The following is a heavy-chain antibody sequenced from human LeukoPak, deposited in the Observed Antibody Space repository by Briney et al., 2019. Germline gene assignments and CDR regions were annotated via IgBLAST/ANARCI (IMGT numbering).Heavy chain of an antibody. D-gene: IGHD6-13*01. V-gene: IGHV4-30-4*08. CDR3: ARDLSDAAAGTLDY. CDR2: IYYSGTA. CDR1: GGSISSGDYY. Sequence: SRTLSLTCTVSGGSISSGDYYWSWMRQPPGKGLEWIGYIYYSGTAYYNPSLRSRVTISVDTSKNQFSLNLGSVTAADTAVYYCARDLSDAAAGTLDYWGQGTLVTVPS. J-gene: IGHJ4*02.